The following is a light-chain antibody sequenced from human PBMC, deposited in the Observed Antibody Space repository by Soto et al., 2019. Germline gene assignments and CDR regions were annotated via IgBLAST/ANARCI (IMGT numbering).Light chain of an antibody. J-gene: IGKJ5*01. CDR3: QQYYGLPPLT. Sequence: DIQMTHSPSSLSASIVDRFTITCQASQNITNNLSWYQQKPGKAPNLLIYRASKLAKGVTSRFSGSGSGTDFSFIITSLQREDLATYYCQQYYGLPPLTFGQGTRLEIK. CDR2: RAS. CDR1: QNITNN. V-gene: IGKV1-33*01.